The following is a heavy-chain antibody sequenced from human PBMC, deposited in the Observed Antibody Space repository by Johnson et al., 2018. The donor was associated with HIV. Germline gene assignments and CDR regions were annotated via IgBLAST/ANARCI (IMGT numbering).Heavy chain of an antibody. CDR1: GFTVGSNY. CDR2: MYSGGST. CDR3: AKDKGSGYYYRHAFDI. D-gene: IGHD3-22*01. V-gene: IGHV3-53*01. J-gene: IGHJ3*02. Sequence: VQLVESGGGLIQPGGSLRLSCAASGFTVGSNYMNWVRQAPGKGLEWVSVMYSGGSTYYADSVKGRFTISRDNSKNTLYLQMNRLRAEDTAVYYCAKDKGSGYYYRHAFDIWGQGTTVTVSS.